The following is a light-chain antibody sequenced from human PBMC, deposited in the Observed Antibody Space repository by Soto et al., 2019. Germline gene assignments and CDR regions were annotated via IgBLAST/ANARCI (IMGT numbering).Light chain of an antibody. Sequence: EIGLTQSPGTLSLWPGEGANLXCRASQSRSSWSLAWCQQRPGQAPTLLVYGASTRADGIPGRFSGSASATEFTLTISSLQSEDFAVDYCQQYNNWSFGQGTKVDIK. J-gene: IGKJ1*01. CDR1: QSRSSW. CDR3: QQYNNWS. CDR2: GAS. V-gene: IGKV3-15*01.